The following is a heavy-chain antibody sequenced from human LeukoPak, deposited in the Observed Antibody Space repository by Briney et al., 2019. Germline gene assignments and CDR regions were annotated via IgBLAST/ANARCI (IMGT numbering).Heavy chain of an antibody. CDR3: ARPNFSSGWYPVFDY. J-gene: IGHJ4*02. V-gene: IGHV1-2*02. D-gene: IGHD6-19*01. CDR2: INPNSGGT. Sequence: ASVKVSCKASGYTFTGYYMHWVRQAPGQGLEWMGWINPNSGGTNYAQKFQGRVTMTRDTSISTAYMELSRLRSDDTAVYYCARPNFSSGWYPVFDYWGQGTLVTVSS. CDR1: GYTFTGYY.